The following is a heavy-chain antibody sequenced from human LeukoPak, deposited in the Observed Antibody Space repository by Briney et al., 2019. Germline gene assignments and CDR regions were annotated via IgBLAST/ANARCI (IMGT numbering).Heavy chain of an antibody. CDR1: GFTFSSYW. CDR3: TGLINWFDP. CDR2: ISSSSSYI. V-gene: IGHV3-21*01. Sequence: PGGSLRLSCAASGFTFSSYWMNWVRQAPGKGLEWVSSISSSSSYIYYADSVEGRFTISRDNAKNSLYLQMNSLRAEDTAVYYCTGLINWFDPWGQGTLVTVSS. J-gene: IGHJ5*02. D-gene: IGHD2-8*01.